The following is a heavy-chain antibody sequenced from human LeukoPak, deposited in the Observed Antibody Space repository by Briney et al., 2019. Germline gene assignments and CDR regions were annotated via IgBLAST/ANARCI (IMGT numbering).Heavy chain of an antibody. D-gene: IGHD3-22*01. CDR1: GGSISSSSYY. J-gene: IGHJ4*02. CDR2: IYHSGST. Sequence: SETLSLTCTVSGGSISSSSYYWGWIRQPPGKGLEWIGSIYHSGSTNYNPSLKSRVTISVDKSKNQFSLKLSSVTAADTAVYYCARNGDYYDSSGYSNLYNDYWGQGTLVTVSS. V-gene: IGHV4-39*07. CDR3: ARNGDYYDSSGYSNLYNDY.